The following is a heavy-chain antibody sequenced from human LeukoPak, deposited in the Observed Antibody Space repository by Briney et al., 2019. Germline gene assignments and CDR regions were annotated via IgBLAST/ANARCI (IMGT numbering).Heavy chain of an antibody. CDR2: IRYDGSNK. CDR1: GFTFSSYG. Sequence: PGGSLRHSCAASGFTFSSYGMHWVRQAPGKGLEWVAFIRYDGSNKYYADSVKGRFTISRDNSKNTLYLQMNSLRAEDTAVYYCAKEQYSSSWLYYFDYWGQGTLVTVSS. D-gene: IGHD6-13*01. CDR3: AKEQYSSSWLYYFDY. V-gene: IGHV3-30*02. J-gene: IGHJ4*02.